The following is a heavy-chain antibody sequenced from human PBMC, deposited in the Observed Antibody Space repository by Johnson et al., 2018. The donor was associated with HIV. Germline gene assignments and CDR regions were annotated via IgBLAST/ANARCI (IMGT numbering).Heavy chain of an antibody. J-gene: IGHJ3*02. CDR2: ISYDGSNK. CDR1: GFTFSSYA. CDR3: ARLGIAAARGAFDI. Sequence: QVQLVESGGGVVQPGRSLRLSCAASGFTFSSYAMHWVRQAPGKGLEWVAVISYDGSNKYYADSVEGRFTISRDNSKKTLYLQMNSLRAEDTAVYDCARLGIAAARGAFDIWGQGTMVTFSS. V-gene: IGHV3-30*04. D-gene: IGHD6-13*01.